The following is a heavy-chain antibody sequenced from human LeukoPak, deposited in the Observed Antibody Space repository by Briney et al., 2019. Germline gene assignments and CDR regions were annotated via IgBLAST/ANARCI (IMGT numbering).Heavy chain of an antibody. Sequence: GGSLRLSCAASGITVSDNYMNWVRQAPGKGLXWISLIYSGGTTSYADSVKGRFTISRDDSKNTLYLQMNNLRADDTAVYYCARDPPAVTTNTYGWGQGTLVTVSS. D-gene: IGHD4-11*01. CDR3: ARDPPAVTTNTYG. J-gene: IGHJ4*02. CDR1: GITVSDNY. CDR2: IYSGGTT. V-gene: IGHV3-66*01.